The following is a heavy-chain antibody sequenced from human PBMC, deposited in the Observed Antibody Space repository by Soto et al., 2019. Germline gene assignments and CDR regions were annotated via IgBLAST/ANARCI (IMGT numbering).Heavy chain of an antibody. CDR3: ATDSSGWYAPYYYYGMDV. Sequence: PGGSLRLGCAASGFTLSSYAMSWVRQAPGKGLEWVSAISGSGGSTYYADSVKGRFTISRDNSKSTLYLQMNSLRAEDTAVYYCATDSSGWYAPYYYYGMDVWGQGTTVTVS. D-gene: IGHD6-19*01. CDR2: ISGSGGST. V-gene: IGHV3-23*01. CDR1: GFTLSSYA. J-gene: IGHJ6*02.